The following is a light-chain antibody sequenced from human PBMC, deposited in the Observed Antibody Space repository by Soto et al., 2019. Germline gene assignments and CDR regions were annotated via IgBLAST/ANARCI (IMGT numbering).Light chain of an antibody. CDR2: GAS. CDR3: QHYNSYRWA. V-gene: IGKV3-15*01. J-gene: IGKJ1*01. CDR1: EGVGSN. Sequence: EIVMTQSPPTLSVSPGERVTLSCRASEGVGSNLAWYNHKPGQAPRIVVFGASTRAAGVPPRFSGSGSGSQFTLTIGSLQPDDFATYYCQHYNSYRWAFGQGTKVDIK.